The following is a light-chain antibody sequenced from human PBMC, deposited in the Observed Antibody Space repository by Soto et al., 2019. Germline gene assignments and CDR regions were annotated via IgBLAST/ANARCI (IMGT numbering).Light chain of an antibody. CDR3: QQYGGSIT. CDR1: QSVSSAY. Sequence: ETVLTQSPGTLSLSPGEGATLFCRASQSVSSAYLAWYQQKPGQAPRLLIYGASSRATGIPDRFSGSGSGTAFTLTISRVEPEDFAVYYCQQYGGSITFGQGTRLEIE. V-gene: IGKV3-20*01. J-gene: IGKJ5*01. CDR2: GAS.